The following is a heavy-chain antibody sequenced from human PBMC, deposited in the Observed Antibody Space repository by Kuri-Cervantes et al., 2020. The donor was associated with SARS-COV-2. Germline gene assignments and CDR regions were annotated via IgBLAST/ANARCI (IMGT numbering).Heavy chain of an antibody. CDR1: GFTFSSYA. CDR2: ISYDGSNK. CDR3: ARVRDEYSSSSPLDY. D-gene: IGHD6-6*01. J-gene: IGHJ4*02. V-gene: IGHV3-30-3*01. Sequence: GGSLRLSCAASGFTFSSYAMHWVRQAPGKGLEWVAVISYDGSNKYYADSVKGRFTISRDNSKNTLYLQMNSLRAEDAAVYYCARVRDEYSSSSPLDYWGQGTLVTVFS.